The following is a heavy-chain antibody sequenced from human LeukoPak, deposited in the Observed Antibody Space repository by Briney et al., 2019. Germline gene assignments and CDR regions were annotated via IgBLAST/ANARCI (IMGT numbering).Heavy chain of an antibody. CDR1: GGSIGTTHW. D-gene: IGHD3-3*01. Sequence: SETLSLTCAVSGGSIGTTHWWSWVRQPPGKGLGWIGEIFHSGATNYRPSLRSRVTISLDKSKNQFSLKLSAVTAADTAVYYCASWSTRFPSYWGQGTLVIVSS. J-gene: IGHJ4*02. CDR2: IFHSGAT. V-gene: IGHV4-4*02. CDR3: ASWSTRFPSY.